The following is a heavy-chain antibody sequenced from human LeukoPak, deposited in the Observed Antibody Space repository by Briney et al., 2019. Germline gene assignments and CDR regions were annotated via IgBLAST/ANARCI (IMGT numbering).Heavy chain of an antibody. Sequence: GRSLRLSCAASGFTFSSYGMHWVRQAPGKGLEWVAVIWYDGSNKYYADSVKGRFTISRDNSKNTLYLQMNSLRAEDTAVYYCARGIKYYYDSSGYAAFDIWGQGTMVTVSS. CDR1: GFTFSSYG. CDR2: IWYDGSNK. V-gene: IGHV3-33*01. CDR3: ARGIKYYYDSSGYAAFDI. J-gene: IGHJ3*02. D-gene: IGHD3-22*01.